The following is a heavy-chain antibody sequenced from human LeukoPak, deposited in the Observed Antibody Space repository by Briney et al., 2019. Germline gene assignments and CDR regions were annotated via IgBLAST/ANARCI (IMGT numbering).Heavy chain of an antibody. CDR1: GNTFTSYD. J-gene: IGHJ3*02. V-gene: IGHV1-8*01. D-gene: IGHD1-14*01. Sequence: ASVKVSCKASGNTFTSYDINWVRQATGQGLEWMGWMSPNSGNTGYAQKFQGRVTMTRNTSINTAYMELSSLRSEDTAVYYCARNRGRTGSSTFDIWGQGTMVTVSS. CDR2: MSPNSGNT. CDR3: ARNRGRTGSSTFDI.